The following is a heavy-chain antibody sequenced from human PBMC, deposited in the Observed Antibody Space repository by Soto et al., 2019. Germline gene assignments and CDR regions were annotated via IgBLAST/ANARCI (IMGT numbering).Heavy chain of an antibody. CDR3: ARVSRHVVPADYNWFDP. Sequence: LSLTCTVSGDSISRSYWSWIRQSPGKGLEWIGHIYDSGDTDYNPSLKSRVTISVDTSKNQFSLKLRSVTAADTAIYYCARVSRHVVPADYNWFDPWGPGTLVTVSS. V-gene: IGHV4-59*01. J-gene: IGHJ5*02. D-gene: IGHD2-2*01. CDR1: GDSISRSY. CDR2: IYDSGDT.